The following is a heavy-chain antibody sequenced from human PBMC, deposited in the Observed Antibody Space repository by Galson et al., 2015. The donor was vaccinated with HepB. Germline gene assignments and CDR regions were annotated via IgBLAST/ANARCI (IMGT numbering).Heavy chain of an antibody. D-gene: IGHD6-6*01. V-gene: IGHV3-48*04. CDR2: ISSTGTTM. J-gene: IGHJ4*02. CDR1: GFTFSSYT. Sequence: SLRLSCAASGFTFSSYTMNWVRQAPGKGLESVSYISSTGTTMYYADSAKGRFTISRDNAKNSLYLQMSSLRAEDAAVYYCARSSFSSPIAPRLKSRGTCDYWGQGTLVTVSS. CDR3: ARSSFSSPIAPRLKSRGTCDY.